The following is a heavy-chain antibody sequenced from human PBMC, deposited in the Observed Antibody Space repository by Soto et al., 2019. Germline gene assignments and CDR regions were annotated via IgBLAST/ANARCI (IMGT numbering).Heavy chain of an antibody. CDR2: IVPIFDTS. Sequence: SVKVSCKTSGGTFSSYAISWVRQAPGQGLEWMGGIVPIFDTSNYAQKFQGRVTITADESTSTAYMELSSLRSEDTAVYYCARERIAAYENWFDPWGQGTLVTVSS. V-gene: IGHV1-69*13. CDR3: ARERIAAYENWFDP. J-gene: IGHJ5*02. D-gene: IGHD6-6*01. CDR1: GGTFSSYA.